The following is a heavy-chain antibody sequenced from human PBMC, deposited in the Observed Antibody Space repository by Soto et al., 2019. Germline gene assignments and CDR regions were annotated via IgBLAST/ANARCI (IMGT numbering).Heavy chain of an antibody. Sequence: GGSLRLSCAASGFTFSSYAMSWVRQAPGKGLEWVSAISGSGGSTYYADSVKGRFTISRDNSKNTLYLQMNSLRAEDTAVYYCAKDRRGCSSTSCSFDYWGQGTLVTVSS. D-gene: IGHD2-2*01. CDR3: AKDRRGCSSTSCSFDY. J-gene: IGHJ4*02. CDR1: GFTFSSYA. CDR2: ISGSGGST. V-gene: IGHV3-23*01.